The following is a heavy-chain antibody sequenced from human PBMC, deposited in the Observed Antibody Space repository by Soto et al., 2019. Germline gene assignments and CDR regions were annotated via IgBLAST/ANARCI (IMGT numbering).Heavy chain of an antibody. CDR3: AVYDFWSGYSSPRRWFDP. CDR1: GGTFSSYT. J-gene: IGHJ5*02. CDR2: IIPILGIA. V-gene: IGHV1-69*02. D-gene: IGHD3-3*01. Sequence: SVKVSCKASGGTFSSYTISWVRQAPGQGLEWMGRIIPILGIANYAQKFQGRVTITADKSTSTAYMELSSLRSEDTAVYYCAVYDFWSGYSSPRRWFDPWGQGTLVTVS.